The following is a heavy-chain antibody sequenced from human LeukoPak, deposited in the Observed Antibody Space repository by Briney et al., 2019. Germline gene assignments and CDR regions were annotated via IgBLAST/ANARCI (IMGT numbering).Heavy chain of an antibody. Sequence: GGSLRLSCAASGFTFSSYCMSWVRQAPGKGLDWVANIKQDGSKKYYVDSVKGRFTISRDNAKNSLYLQMNSLRAEDTAVYYCARESYNYDILTGYYNGLDAFDIWGQGTMVTVSS. CDR3: ARESYNYDILTGYYNGLDAFDI. D-gene: IGHD3-9*01. J-gene: IGHJ3*02. CDR1: GFTFSSYC. V-gene: IGHV3-7*03. CDR2: IKQDGSKK.